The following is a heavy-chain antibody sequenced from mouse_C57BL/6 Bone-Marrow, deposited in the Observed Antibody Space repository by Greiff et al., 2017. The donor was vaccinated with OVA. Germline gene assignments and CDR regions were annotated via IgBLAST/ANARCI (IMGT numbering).Heavy chain of an antibody. CDR2: INPYNGGT. CDR3: ARGTTVVAKYFDV. J-gene: IGHJ1*03. CDR1: GYTFTDYY. Sequence: SGPVLVKPGASVKMSCKASGYTFTDYYMNWVKQSHGKSLEWIGVINPYNGGTSYNQKFKGKATLTVDKSSSTAYMELNSLTSEDSAVYYCARGTTVVAKYFDVWGTGTTVTVSS. V-gene: IGHV1-19*01. D-gene: IGHD1-1*01.